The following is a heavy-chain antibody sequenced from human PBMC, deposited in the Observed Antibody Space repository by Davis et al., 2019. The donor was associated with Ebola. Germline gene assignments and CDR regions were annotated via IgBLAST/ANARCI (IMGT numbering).Heavy chain of an antibody. CDR2: INHSGST. CDR1: GRSFSGYH. Sequence: PSETLSLTCAVYGRSFSGYHWSWLRQHPGKGLEWIGEINHSGSTNYTPSLKSRVTISVDTSKNQFSLKLSSVTAADTAVYYCARLFWSGSYMDVWGKGTTVTVSS. CDR3: ARLFWSGSYMDV. J-gene: IGHJ6*03. D-gene: IGHD3-3*01. V-gene: IGHV4-34*01.